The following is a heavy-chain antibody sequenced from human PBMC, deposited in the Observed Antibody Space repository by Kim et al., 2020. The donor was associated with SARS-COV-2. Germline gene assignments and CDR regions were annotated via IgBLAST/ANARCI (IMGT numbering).Heavy chain of an antibody. J-gene: IGHJ4*02. Sequence: ANYAKKFQGRVTITADESTSTAYMELSSLRSEDTAVYYCARSLRLGELCYWGQGTLVTVSS. D-gene: IGHD3-16*01. CDR2: A. V-gene: IGHV1-69*01. CDR3: ARSLRLGELCY.